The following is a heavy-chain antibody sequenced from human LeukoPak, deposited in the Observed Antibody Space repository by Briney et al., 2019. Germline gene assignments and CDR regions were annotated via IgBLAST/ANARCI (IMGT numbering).Heavy chain of an antibody. CDR3: AELGITMIGGV. D-gene: IGHD3-10*02. V-gene: IGHV3-30*02. Sequence: GGSLRLSCAASGFTFNNYAMSWVRQAPGKGLEWVAFIRPDGNNKNYADSVKGRFTISRDNAKNSLYLQMNSLRAEDTAVYYCAELGITMIGGVWGKGTTVTISS. CDR2: IRPDGNNK. CDR1: GFTFNNYA. J-gene: IGHJ6*04.